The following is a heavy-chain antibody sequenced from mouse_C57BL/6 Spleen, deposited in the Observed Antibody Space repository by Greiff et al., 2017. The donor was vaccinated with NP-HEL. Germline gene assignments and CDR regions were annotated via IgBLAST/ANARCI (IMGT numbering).Heavy chain of an antibody. Sequence: QVQLQQSGAELVRPGASVKMSCKASGYTFTSYNMHWVKQTPRQGLEWIGAIYPGNGDTSYNQKFKGKATLTVDKSSSTAYMQLSSLTSEDSAVYFCARSGKDNLQSAYYSNYNAMDYWGQGTSVTVSS. CDR3: ARSGKDNLQSAYYSNYNAMDY. D-gene: IGHD2-5*01. J-gene: IGHJ4*01. CDR1: GYTFTSYN. V-gene: IGHV1-12*01. CDR2: IYPGNGDT.